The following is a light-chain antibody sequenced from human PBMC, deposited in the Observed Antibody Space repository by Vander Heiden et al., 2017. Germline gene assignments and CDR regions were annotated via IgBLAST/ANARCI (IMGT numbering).Light chain of an antibody. Sequence: QLVLTQSPSASASLGASVKLTCPLSSGHSHHAIAWHQQQPEKGPRYLMKLNSDGSHSKGDGIPDRFSGSSSGAERYLTISSLQSEDEADYYCQTWGTGIRVFGGGTKLTVL. J-gene: IGLJ3*02. V-gene: IGLV4-69*01. CDR2: LNSDGSH. CDR1: SGHSHHA. CDR3: QTWGTGIRV.